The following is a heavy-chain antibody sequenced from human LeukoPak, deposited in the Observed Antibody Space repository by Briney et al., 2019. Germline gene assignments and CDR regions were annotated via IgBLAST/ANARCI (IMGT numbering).Heavy chain of an antibody. CDR2: INHSGST. V-gene: IGHV4-34*01. J-gene: IGHJ4*02. D-gene: IGHD4-23*01. CDR1: GGSFSGYY. CDR3: ARGYGGIPFDY. Sequence: SETLSFTCAVYGGSFSGYYWSWIRQPPGKGLEWMGEINHSGSTNYNPSHRSRVTISVDTSKNQFSLKLSSVTAADTAVYYCARGYGGIPFDYWGQGTLVTVSS.